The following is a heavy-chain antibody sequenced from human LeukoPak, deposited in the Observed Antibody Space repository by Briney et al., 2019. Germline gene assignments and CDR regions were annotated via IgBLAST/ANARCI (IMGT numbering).Heavy chain of an antibody. D-gene: IGHD6-19*01. CDR1: GYTFTSNY. J-gene: IGHJ3*02. V-gene: IGHV1-46*01. CDR2: ISPSGGST. CDR3: ARYQWPNAFNI. Sequence: ASVKVSCKAFGYTFTSNYMHWVRQAPGQGPEWMGVISPSGGSTTYAQKFQGRVTLTRDMSTSTDYLELSSLRSEDTAVYFCARYQWPNAFNIWGQGTMVTVSS.